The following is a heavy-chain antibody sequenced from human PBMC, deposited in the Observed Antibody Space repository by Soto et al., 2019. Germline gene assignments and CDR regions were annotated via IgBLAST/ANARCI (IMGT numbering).Heavy chain of an antibody. CDR1: GGSISAYY. CDR3: VRQGFGALHGLVDV. J-gene: IGHJ6*01. V-gene: IGHV4-59*08. CDR2: IHPGWGA. D-gene: IGHD3-10*01. Sequence: QVQLQESGPGLVKPSETLSLTCTISGGSISAYYWGWIRQPPGKGLEWIGYIHPGWGANYNPSLKSRVTISLDTSKTQISLELSSMTAAGAALYYCVRQGFGALHGLVDVW.